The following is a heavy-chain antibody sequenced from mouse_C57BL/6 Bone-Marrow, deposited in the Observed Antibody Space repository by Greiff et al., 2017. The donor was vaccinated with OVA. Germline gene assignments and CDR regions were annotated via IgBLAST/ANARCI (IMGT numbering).Heavy chain of an antibody. Sequence: VQLQQSGAELVRPGASVKLSCTASGFNIKDDYRHWVKQRPEQGLEWIGWIDPENGDTEYASKFQGKATITADTSSNTAYLQLSSLTSEDTAVYYCTTGGYYYFDYWGQGTTLTVSS. CDR1: GFNIKDDY. CDR2: IDPENGDT. V-gene: IGHV14-4*01. J-gene: IGHJ2*01. D-gene: IGHD2-3*01. CDR3: TTGGYYYFDY.